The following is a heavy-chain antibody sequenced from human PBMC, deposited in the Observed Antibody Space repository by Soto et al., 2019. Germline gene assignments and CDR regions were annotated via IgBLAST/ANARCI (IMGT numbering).Heavy chain of an antibody. D-gene: IGHD2-2*01. V-gene: IGHV4-59*01. Sequence: PSETLSLTCTVSGGSIRSYYWNWIRQSPGKGLEWIGYIYYTGSTSYNPSLKSRVIVSVDTSKNQFSLKLSAVTAADSAVYYCARDMLGCSSTSCYPAYFDYWGQGTLVTVSS. CDR2: IYYTGST. CDR3: ARDMLGCSSTSCYPAYFDY. CDR1: GGSIRSYY. J-gene: IGHJ4*02.